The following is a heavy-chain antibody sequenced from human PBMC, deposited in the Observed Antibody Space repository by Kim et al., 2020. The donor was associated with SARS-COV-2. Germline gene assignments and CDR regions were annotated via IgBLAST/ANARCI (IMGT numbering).Heavy chain of an antibody. D-gene: IGHD2-15*01. CDR2: INPIFGNA. CDR3: ARGGYCSGGSCYSSYFDY. CDR1: GDTFSSYA. V-gene: IGHV1-69*13. J-gene: IGHJ4*02. Sequence: SVKVSCKASGDTFSSYAINWVRQAPGQGLEWMGGINPIFGNANYAQKFQGRVTITADESTSTAYMELSSLRSEDTAVYYCARGGYCSGGSCYSSYFDYWGEGTPV.